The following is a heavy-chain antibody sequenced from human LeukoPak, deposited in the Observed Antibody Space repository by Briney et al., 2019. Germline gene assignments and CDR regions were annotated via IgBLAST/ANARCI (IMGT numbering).Heavy chain of an antibody. V-gene: IGHV3-11*04. D-gene: IGHD5-24*01. J-gene: IGHJ4*02. CDR1: GGSIGSYY. CDR2: ISSSGSTI. Sequence: LSLTCTISGGSIGSYYWSWIRQAPGKGLEWVSYISSSGSTIYYADSVKGRFTISRDNAKNSLYLQMNSLRAEDTAVYYCASCRRWDGYKEWGQGTLVTVSS. CDR3: ASCRRWDGYKE.